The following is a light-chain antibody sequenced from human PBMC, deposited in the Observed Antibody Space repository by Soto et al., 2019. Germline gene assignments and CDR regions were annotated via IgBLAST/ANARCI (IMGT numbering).Light chain of an antibody. CDR3: TSYRSSGTLV. CDR2: EVG. Sequence: QSALTQPASVSGSPGQSITISCTGTSSDVGGYNYVSWYQHHPGKAPKLMIYEVGNRPSGISNRFSGSKSGSTASLTISGLQAEDEADYYCTSYRSSGTLVFGTGTKVTVL. V-gene: IGLV2-14*01. J-gene: IGLJ1*01. CDR1: SSDVGGYNY.